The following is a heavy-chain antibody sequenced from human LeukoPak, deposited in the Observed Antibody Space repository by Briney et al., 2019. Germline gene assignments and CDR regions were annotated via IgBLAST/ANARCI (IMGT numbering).Heavy chain of an antibody. V-gene: IGHV4-59*08. CDR2: IYYSGST. Sequence: KPSETLSLTCTVSGGSISSYYWSWIRQPPGKGLEWIGYIYYSGSTNYNPSLKSRVTISVDTSKNQFSLKLSSVTAADTVVYYCAKGNFHPREQQLNGFDYWGQGTLVTVSS. D-gene: IGHD6-13*01. CDR1: GGSISSYY. CDR3: AKGNFHPREQQLNGFDY. J-gene: IGHJ4*02.